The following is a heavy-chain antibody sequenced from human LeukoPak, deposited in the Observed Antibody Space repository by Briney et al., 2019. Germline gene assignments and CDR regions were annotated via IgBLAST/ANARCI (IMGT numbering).Heavy chain of an antibody. CDR2: ISGSGGST. CDR1: GFTFSSYA. CDR3: AKDVRPAQNYFDY. V-gene: IGHV3-23*01. J-gene: IGHJ4*02. Sequence: GGSLRLSCAASGFTFSSYAMSWVRQAPGKGLEWVSAISGSGGSTYYADSVKGRFTISRDNSKNTLYLQMNSLRAEDTAVNYCAKDVRPAQNYFDYWGQGTLVTVSS.